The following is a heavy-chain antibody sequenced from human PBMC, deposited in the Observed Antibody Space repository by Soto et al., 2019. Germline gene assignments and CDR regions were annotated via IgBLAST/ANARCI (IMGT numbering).Heavy chain of an antibody. Sequence: FQGRVTITRDTSASTAYMELSSLRSEDTAVYYCARHGSGSYYNNWFDPWGQGTLVTVSS. CDR3: ARHGSGSYYNNWFDP. V-gene: IGHV1-3*01. D-gene: IGHD3-10*01. J-gene: IGHJ5*02.